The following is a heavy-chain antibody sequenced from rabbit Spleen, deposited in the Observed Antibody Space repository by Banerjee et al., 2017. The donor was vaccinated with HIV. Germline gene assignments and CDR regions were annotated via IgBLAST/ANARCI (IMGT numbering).Heavy chain of an antibody. J-gene: IGHJ4*01. Sequence: QEQLVESGGGLVQPEGSLTLTCKASGVSFSDKDVMCWVRQAPGKGLEWITCINIATGKSVYASWVSGRFTISRTSSTTVTLQMTSLTAADTATYFCARDLATVVGWNFNLWGPGTLVTVS. CDR1: GVSFSDKDV. CDR2: INIATGKS. CDR3: ARDLATVVGWNFNL. D-gene: IGHD3-1*01. V-gene: IGHV1S45*01.